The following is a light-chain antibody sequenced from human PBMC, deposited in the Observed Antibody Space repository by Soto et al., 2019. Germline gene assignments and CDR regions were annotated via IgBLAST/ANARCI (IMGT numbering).Light chain of an antibody. V-gene: IGLV2-14*01. CDR3: SSYTSVTIVV. CDR2: GVT. J-gene: IGLJ2*01. Sequence: QSALTQPPSASGSPGQSVTISCTGTNSDIGGYNYVSWYQHHPGKAPKLMIYGVTNRPSGVSNRFSGSKSGNTASLTISGIQAEDEADYYCSSYTSVTIVVFGGGTKLTVL. CDR1: NSDIGGYNY.